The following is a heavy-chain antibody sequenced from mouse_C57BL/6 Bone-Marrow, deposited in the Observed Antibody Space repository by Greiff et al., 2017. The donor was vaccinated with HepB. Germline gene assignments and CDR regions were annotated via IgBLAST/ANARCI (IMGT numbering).Heavy chain of an antibody. Sequence: EVHLVESGGGLVKPGGSLKLSCAASGFTFSDYGMHWVRQAPEKGLEWVAYISSGSSTIYYADTVKGRFTISRDNAKNTLFLQMTSLRSEDTAMYYCARHYGGQYYFDYWGQGTTLTVSS. J-gene: IGHJ2*01. CDR1: GFTFSDYG. CDR2: ISSGSSTI. V-gene: IGHV5-17*01. D-gene: IGHD1-1*02. CDR3: ARHYGGQYYFDY.